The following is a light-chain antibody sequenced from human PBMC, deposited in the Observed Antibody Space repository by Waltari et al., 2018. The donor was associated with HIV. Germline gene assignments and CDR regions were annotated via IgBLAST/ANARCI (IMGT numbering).Light chain of an antibody. CDR2: EVS. CDR3: SSVANSVTLSVL. J-gene: IGLJ3*02. Sequence: GSPGQSITISCSGTSSDIGYYNYVSWYQQHPGKAPKLMIYEVSNRPSGISNRFSGSKSGNTASLTISALQAEDEADYFCSSVANSVTLSVLFGGGTKLTVL. V-gene: IGLV2-14*01. CDR1: SSDIGYYNY.